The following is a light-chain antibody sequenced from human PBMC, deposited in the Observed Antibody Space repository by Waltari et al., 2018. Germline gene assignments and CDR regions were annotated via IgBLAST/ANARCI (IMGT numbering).Light chain of an antibody. J-gene: IGLJ3*02. CDR3: QTWGAGIRV. CDR2: VNSDGSH. V-gene: IGLV4-69*01. Sequence: QLVLTQSPSASASLGASVKLTCTLDSGHTYYAIAWHQQQPEKGPRHLMKVNSDGSHSKGDGIPDRFSGSSSGAERYLTISSLQSEDEADYYCQTWGAGIRVFGGGTKRTVL. CDR1: SGHTYYA.